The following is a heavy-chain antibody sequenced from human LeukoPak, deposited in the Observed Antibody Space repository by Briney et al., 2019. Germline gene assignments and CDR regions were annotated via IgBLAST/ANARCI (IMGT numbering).Heavy chain of an antibody. CDR3: AKDIQLST. D-gene: IGHD5-24*01. CDR1: GFTFRDAA. CDR2: ISFSGDNS. J-gene: IGHJ3*01. V-gene: IGHV3-23*01. Sequence: GGSLRLSCAASGFTFRDAAMTWVRQAPGKGLEWVSLISFSGDNSYYADSVKGRFTISRDNSKNTLSLQMNSLRVEDTAIYYCAKDIQLSTWGLGTMVTVSS.